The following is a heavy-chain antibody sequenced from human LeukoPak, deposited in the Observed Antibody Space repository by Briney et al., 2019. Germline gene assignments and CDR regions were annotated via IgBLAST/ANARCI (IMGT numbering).Heavy chain of an antibody. CDR2: ISASGVTT. CDR1: GFTFNTYA. Sequence: PGGPLRLSCATSGFTFNTYAMSWVRQAPGKGLEWVSGISASGVTTHYADSVKGRFTISRDNSKNTLYLQMNSLRVEDTAICYCAKDPRGNYVAWLDPWGQGTLVTVSS. V-gene: IGHV3-23*01. J-gene: IGHJ5*02. D-gene: IGHD4-11*01. CDR3: AKDPRGNYVAWLDP.